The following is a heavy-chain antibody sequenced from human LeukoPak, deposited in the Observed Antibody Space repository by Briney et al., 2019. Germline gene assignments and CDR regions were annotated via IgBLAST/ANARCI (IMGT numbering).Heavy chain of an antibody. D-gene: IGHD3-22*01. CDR1: GFTFSSYG. CDR3: AREENYYDSSGYDY. J-gene: IGHJ4*02. CDR2: ISGSGGST. V-gene: IGHV3-23*01. Sequence: GGTLRLSCAASGFTFSSYGMSWVRQAPGKGLEWVSAISGSGGSTYYADSVKGRFTISRDNSKNTLYLQMNSLRAEDTAVYYCAREENYYDSSGYDYWGQGTLVTVSS.